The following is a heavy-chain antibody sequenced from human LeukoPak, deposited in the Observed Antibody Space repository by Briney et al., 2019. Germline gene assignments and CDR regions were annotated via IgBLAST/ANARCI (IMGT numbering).Heavy chain of an antibody. CDR1: GGSISSGDYY. CDR2: IYHSGST. D-gene: IGHD5-24*01. CDR3: ARRSEMATIPNYFAY. V-gene: IGHV4-30-2*03. Sequence: SQTLSLTCTVSGGSISSGDYYWSWIRQGPGKGREGVGRIYHSGSTYYNPSLKSRVTISVETSKNQFSLKLSSGTAADTGCYCCARRSEMATIPNYFAYWGQGTLVTVSS. J-gene: IGHJ4*02.